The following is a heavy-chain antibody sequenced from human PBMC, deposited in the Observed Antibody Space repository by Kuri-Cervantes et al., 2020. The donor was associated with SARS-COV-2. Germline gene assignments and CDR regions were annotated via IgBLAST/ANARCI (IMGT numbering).Heavy chain of an antibody. CDR3: ARVLNNYYDSSGYSGGFDY. CDR1: GYTFTSYG. V-gene: IGHV1-18*01. D-gene: IGHD3-22*01. J-gene: IGHJ4*02. Sequence: ASVKVSCKASGYTFTSYGISWVRQAPGQGLEWMGWISAYNGNTNYAQKLQGRVTMTTDTSTSTAYMELRSLRSDDTAVYYCARVLNNYYDSSGYSGGFDYWGQGTLVTVSS. CDR2: ISAYNGNT.